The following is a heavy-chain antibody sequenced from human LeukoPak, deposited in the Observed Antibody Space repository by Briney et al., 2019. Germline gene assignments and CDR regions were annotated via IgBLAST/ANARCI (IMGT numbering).Heavy chain of an antibody. Sequence: GGSLRLSCAASGFTFSSYAMSWVRQAPGKGLEWVSAISGSGGNTYYADSVKGRFTISRDNSKNTLYLQMNSLRAEDTAVYYCARGGESGSYSDYWGQGTLVTVSS. J-gene: IGHJ4*02. V-gene: IGHV3-23*01. CDR1: GFTFSSYA. CDR2: ISGSGGNT. CDR3: ARGGESGSYSDY. D-gene: IGHD1-26*01.